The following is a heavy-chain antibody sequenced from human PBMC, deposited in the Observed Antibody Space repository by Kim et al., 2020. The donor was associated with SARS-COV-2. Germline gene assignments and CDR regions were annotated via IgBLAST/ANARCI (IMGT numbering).Heavy chain of an antibody. V-gene: IGHV4-59*13. Sequence: SETLSLTCTVSGGSISSYYWSWIRQPPGKGLEWIGYIYYSGSTNYNPSLKSRVTISVDTSKNQFSLKLSSVTAADTAGYYCARGERKSGYYHGDAFDIWG. J-gene: IGHJ3*02. CDR1: GGSISSYY. CDR2: IYYSGST. CDR3: ARGERKSGYYHGDAFDI. D-gene: IGHD3-22*01.